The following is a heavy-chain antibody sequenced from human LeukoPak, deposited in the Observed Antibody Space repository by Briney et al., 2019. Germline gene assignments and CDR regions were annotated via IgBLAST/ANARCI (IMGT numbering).Heavy chain of an antibody. CDR3: AKHRGYDNSNYFDY. V-gene: IGHV3-23*01. CDR1: GFTFSSYV. Sequence: PGGSLRLSCAASGFTFSSYVMSWVRQAPGKGLEWVSAIGGRGGNTHYADSVKGRCTISRDNSKNTVYLQMNRLSAEDTAVYYCAKHRGYDNSNYFDYWGQGTLVTVSS. CDR2: IGGRGGNT. D-gene: IGHD4-11*01. J-gene: IGHJ4*02.